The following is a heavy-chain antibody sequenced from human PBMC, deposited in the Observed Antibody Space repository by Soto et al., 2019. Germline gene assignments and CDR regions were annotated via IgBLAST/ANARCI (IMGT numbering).Heavy chain of an antibody. CDR3: ARDQSTIFGVVTAGWFDP. D-gene: IGHD3-3*01. Sequence: QVQLVQSGAEVKKPGSSVKVSCKASGGTFSSYTISWVRQAPGQGLEWMGRLIPILGIANYAQKFQGRVTITADKSTSTAYMELSSLRSEDTAVYYCARDQSTIFGVVTAGWFDPWGQGTLVTVSS. J-gene: IGHJ5*02. V-gene: IGHV1-69*08. CDR2: LIPILGIA. CDR1: GGTFSSYT.